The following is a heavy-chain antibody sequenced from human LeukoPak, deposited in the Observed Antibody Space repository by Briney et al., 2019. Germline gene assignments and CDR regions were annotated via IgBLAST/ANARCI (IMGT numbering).Heavy chain of an antibody. D-gene: IGHD4-17*01. CDR3: ARSGDYGDYVDYYYMDV. Sequence: SVKVSCKASGGTFSSYAISWVRQAPGQGLEWMGGITPIFGTANYAQKFQGRVTITTDESTSTAYMELSSLRSEDTAVYYCARSGDYGDYVDYYYMDVWGKGTTVTVSS. J-gene: IGHJ6*03. CDR2: ITPIFGTA. CDR1: GGTFSSYA. V-gene: IGHV1-69*05.